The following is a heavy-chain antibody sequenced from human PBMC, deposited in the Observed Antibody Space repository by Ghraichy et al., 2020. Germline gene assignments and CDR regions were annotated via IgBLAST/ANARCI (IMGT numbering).Heavy chain of an antibody. CDR1: GFKFDDYA. CDR3: TTAFCSSPTCRFHY. V-gene: IGHV3-9*01. D-gene: IGHD2-2*01. Sequence: SLNISCAGSGFKFDDYAIHWVRQAPGKGLEWVSGISWNSGRIDYADSAKGRFTVSRDNAKKSVYLQMNSLRAGDTALYYCTTAFCSSPTCRFHYWGQGTLVTVSS. CDR2: ISWNSGRI. J-gene: IGHJ4*02.